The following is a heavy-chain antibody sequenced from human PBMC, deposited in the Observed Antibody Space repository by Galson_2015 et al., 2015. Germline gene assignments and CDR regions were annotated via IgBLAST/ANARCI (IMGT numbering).Heavy chain of an antibody. J-gene: IGHJ5*02. CDR3: ARASLYDFWSGYYNH. Sequence: ETLSLPCAVYGGSFSGYYWSWIRQPPGKGLEWIGEINHSGSTNYNPSLKSRVTISVDTSKNQFSLKLSSVTAADTAVYYCARASLYDFWSGYYNHWGQGTLVTVSS. D-gene: IGHD3-3*01. CDR2: INHSGST. V-gene: IGHV4-34*01. CDR1: GGSFSGYY.